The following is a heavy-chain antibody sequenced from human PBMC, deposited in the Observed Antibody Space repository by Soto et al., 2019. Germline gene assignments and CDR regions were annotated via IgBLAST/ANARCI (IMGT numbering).Heavy chain of an antibody. CDR2: ISSSSSYI. J-gene: IGHJ6*02. Sequence: GGSLRLSCAASGFSFRSYSMNWVRQAPGKGLEWVSSISSSSSYIYYADSVKGRFTISRDNAKNSLYLQMNSLRAEDTAVYYCARDYGSGYYGMDVWGQGTTVTVSS. D-gene: IGHD3-10*01. CDR1: GFSFRSYS. V-gene: IGHV3-21*01. CDR3: ARDYGSGYYGMDV.